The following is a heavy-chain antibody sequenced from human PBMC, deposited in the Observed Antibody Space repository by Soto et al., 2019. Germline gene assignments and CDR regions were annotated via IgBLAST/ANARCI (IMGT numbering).Heavy chain of an antibody. D-gene: IGHD4-17*01. CDR2: IYYSGST. CDR3: ARAHDYGDYRIRDRFDP. J-gene: IGHJ5*02. V-gene: IGHV4-31*03. Sequence: SETLSLTCTVSGGSISSGGYYWSWIRQHPGNGLEWIWYIYYSGSTYYNPSLKSRVTISVDTSKNQFSLKLSSVTDADTAVYYCARAHDYGDYRIRDRFDPWGQGTLVTVSS. CDR1: GGSISSGGYY.